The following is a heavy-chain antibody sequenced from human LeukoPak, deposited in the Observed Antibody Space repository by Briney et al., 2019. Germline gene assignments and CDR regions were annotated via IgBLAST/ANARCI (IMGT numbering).Heavy chain of an antibody. V-gene: IGHV4-34*01. CDR2: INHSGST. CDR1: GGSFSGYY. Sequence: SESLSLTCAVYGGSFSGYYWSWIRQPPGKGLEWIGEINHSGSTNYNPSLKSRVTISVDTSKNQFSLKLSSVTAADTAVYYCARGRYSSPAAIAYYYYYMDVWGKGTTVTVSS. CDR3: ARGRYSSPAAIAYYYYYMDV. J-gene: IGHJ6*03. D-gene: IGHD2-2*02.